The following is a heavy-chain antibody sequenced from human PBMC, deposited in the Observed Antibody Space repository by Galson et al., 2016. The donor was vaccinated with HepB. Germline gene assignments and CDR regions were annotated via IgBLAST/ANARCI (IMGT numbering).Heavy chain of an antibody. CDR3: ARVARSGSAWYIFT. D-gene: IGHD6-19*01. J-gene: IGHJ4*02. Sequence: ETLSLTCTVSGGSISSYYWSWIRQPPGKGPEWIGNIFYSADTNYGPSGSTYYNPSLKSRITISVDTSKNQFSLNLSSVTAADMAVYFCARVARSGSAWYIFTWGQGTLVTVSS. CDR2: IFYSADTNYGPSGST. V-gene: IGHV4-59*01. CDR1: GGSISSYY.